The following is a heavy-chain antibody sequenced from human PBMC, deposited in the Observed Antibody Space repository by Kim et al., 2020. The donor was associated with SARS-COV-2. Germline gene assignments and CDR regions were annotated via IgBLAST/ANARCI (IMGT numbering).Heavy chain of an antibody. J-gene: IGHJ4*02. CDR2: INGDGRTT. D-gene: IGHD3-3*01. CDR1: GFSVRSYW. V-gene: IGHV3-74*01. Sequence: GGSLRLSCAASGFSVRSYWMHWVRQVPGKGLEWVARINGDGRTTNHADSVKGRFSISRDSAKNTLLLQMNGLRVEDTAVYYCSKDTFGPEDSWGQGTLVTVSS. CDR3: SKDTFGPEDS.